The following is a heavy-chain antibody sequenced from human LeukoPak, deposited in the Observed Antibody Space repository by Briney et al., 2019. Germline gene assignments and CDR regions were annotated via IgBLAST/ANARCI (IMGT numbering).Heavy chain of an antibody. CDR2: ISGSGGST. D-gene: IGHD6-19*01. CDR1: GFTFSSYA. Sequence: GGSLRLSCAASGFTFSSYAMSWVRQAPGKGLEWVSAISGSGGSTYYADSVKGRFTISRDNSKNTLYPQMNSLRAEDTAVYYCAKASIAVAGSYNWFDPWGQGTLVTVSP. J-gene: IGHJ5*02. V-gene: IGHV3-23*01. CDR3: AKASIAVAGSYNWFDP.